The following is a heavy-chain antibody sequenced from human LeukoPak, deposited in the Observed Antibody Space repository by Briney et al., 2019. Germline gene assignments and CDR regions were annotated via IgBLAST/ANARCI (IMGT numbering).Heavy chain of an antibody. Sequence: SVKVSCKASGFTFTSSAVQWVRQARGQRLEWIGWIVVGSGNTNYAQKFQERVTITRDMSTSTAYMELSSLRSEDTAVYYCAADYGPDYGGTLDYWGQGTLVTVSS. CDR2: IVVGSGNT. D-gene: IGHD4-23*01. V-gene: IGHV1-58*01. CDR1: GFTFTSSA. J-gene: IGHJ4*02. CDR3: AADYGPDYGGTLDY.